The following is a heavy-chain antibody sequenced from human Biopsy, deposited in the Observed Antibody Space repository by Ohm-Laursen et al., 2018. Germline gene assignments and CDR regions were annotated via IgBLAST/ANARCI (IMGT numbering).Heavy chain of an antibody. Sequence: TLSLTCTVSSDSISTSTTYYWAWLRQPPGKGLEWIGSIYNTETTFYNPSLKSRVTISIDTSTNQFSLKVSSVTAADTALYFCARHPTGFWFDPWGHGTLVTVSS. V-gene: IGHV4-39*01. CDR1: SDSISTSTTYY. J-gene: IGHJ5*02. CDR3: ARHPTGFWFDP. CDR2: IYNTETT.